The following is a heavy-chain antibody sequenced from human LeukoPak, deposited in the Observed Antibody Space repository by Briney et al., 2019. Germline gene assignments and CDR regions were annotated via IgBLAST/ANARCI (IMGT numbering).Heavy chain of an antibody. CDR1: GFTFGSYA. CDR3: AKDQDSDAFDI. V-gene: IGHV3-23*01. Sequence: GGSLRLSCAASGFTFGSYAMNWVRQAPGKGLEWVSAITGSGGNTYYADSVKGRFTISRDNAKNSLYLQMNSLGAEDTAVYYCAKDQDSDAFDIWGQGTMVTVSS. J-gene: IGHJ3*02. CDR2: ITGSGGNT. D-gene: IGHD3/OR15-3a*01.